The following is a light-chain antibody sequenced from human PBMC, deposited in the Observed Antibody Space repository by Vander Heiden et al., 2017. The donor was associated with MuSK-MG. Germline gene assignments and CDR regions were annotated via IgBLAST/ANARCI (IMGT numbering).Light chain of an antibody. J-gene: IGKJ4*01. CDR2: AAS. CDR3: QQSYSAPNT. Sequence: DIQMTPSPSSLSASVGDRVTITCRASQSIDTYLNWYQQKPGKAPNLLIYAASSLQSGVPSRFSGSGSGTGFTLTISSLQPEDFATYFCQQSYSAPNTFGGGTKLEIK. CDR1: QSIDTY. V-gene: IGKV1-39*01.